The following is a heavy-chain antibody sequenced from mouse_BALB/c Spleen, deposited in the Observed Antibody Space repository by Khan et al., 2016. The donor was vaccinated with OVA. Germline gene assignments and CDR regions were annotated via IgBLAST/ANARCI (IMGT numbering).Heavy chain of an antibody. CDR2: IRSKSNNYAT. CDR3: VRLWLRYAMDY. J-gene: IGHJ4*01. Sequence: EVQLVESGGGLVQPKGSLKLSCAASGFTFNTYAMNWVRQAPGKGLEWVARIRSKSNNYATYYADSVKDRFTISRDESQSMLYLQMNNLKTEDTAMYYCVRLWLRYAMDYWGQGTSVTVSS. D-gene: IGHD2-2*01. CDR1: GFTFNTYA. V-gene: IGHV10-1*02.